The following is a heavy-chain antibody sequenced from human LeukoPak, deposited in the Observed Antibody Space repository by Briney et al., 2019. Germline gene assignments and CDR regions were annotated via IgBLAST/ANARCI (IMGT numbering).Heavy chain of an antibody. Sequence: PGGSLRLSCAASGFTFSSYAMHWVRQAPGKGLEYVSAISSNGGSTYYANSVKGRFTISRDNSNNTLYLQMGSLRAEDMAVYYCARADYYDSSGLGYWGQGTLVTVSS. D-gene: IGHD3-22*01. CDR1: GFTFSSYA. CDR3: ARADYYDSSGLGY. CDR2: ISSNGGST. J-gene: IGHJ4*02. V-gene: IGHV3-64*01.